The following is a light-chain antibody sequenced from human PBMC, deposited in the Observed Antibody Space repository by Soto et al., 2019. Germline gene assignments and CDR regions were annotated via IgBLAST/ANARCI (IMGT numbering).Light chain of an antibody. CDR3: QQYGSSRT. CDR2: GAS. J-gene: IGKJ1*01. V-gene: IGKV3-20*01. CDR1: QSVSSSY. Sequence: EIVLTESPCTLSLSPGDRATLSCRASQSVSSSYLAWYQQKPGQAPRLLIYGASSRATGTPDRFSGSGSGTDFTLTISRLEPEDFAVYYCQQYGSSRTFGQGTKVDI.